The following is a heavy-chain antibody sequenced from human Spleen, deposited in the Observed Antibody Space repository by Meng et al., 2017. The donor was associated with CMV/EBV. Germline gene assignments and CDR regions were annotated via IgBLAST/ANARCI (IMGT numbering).Heavy chain of an antibody. D-gene: IGHD3-10*01. V-gene: IGHV1-69*02. CDR2: IILMPGKP. CDR1: GGTFSNDI. Sequence: SVKVSCKASGGTFSNDIISWVRQAPGQGLEWMGWIILMPGKPKHAQKFQGRVTITADKYTTTAFMELTSLRSDDTAVYYCARSIPLPQYYYDSGIAGWLDPWGQGTLVTVSS. CDR3: ARSIPLPQYYYDSGIAGWLDP. J-gene: IGHJ5*02.